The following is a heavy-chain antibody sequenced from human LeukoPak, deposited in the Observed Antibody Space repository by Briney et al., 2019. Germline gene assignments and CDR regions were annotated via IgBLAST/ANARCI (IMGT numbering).Heavy chain of an antibody. Sequence: GGSLRLSCTASGFKFDDYGMTWVRQAPGKGLEWVSDINWNGDSRGYAHSVRGRLTIYRDNSKNSLYLQMNRLRVEDTAFYYCARDDFLHMNWFDHWGQGTLVTVSS. D-gene: IGHD3-3*01. J-gene: IGHJ5*02. V-gene: IGHV3-20*04. CDR3: ARDDFLHMNWFDH. CDR2: INWNGDSR. CDR1: GFKFDDYG.